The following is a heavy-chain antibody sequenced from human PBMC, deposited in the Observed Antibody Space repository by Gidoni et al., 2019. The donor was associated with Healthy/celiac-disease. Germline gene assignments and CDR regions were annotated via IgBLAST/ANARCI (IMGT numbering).Heavy chain of an antibody. CDR3: ARGLVWGSYPAMGY. V-gene: IGHV1-46*01. Sequence: QVQLVQSGAEVKKPGASVKVSCQASGYTFTRYIMHWVRQAPGQGLAWMGIINPSGGSTSYAQKFQGRVTMTRDTSTSTVYMELSSLRSGDTAVYYCARGLVWGSYPAMGYWGQGTLVTVSS. D-gene: IGHD3-16*01. CDR2: INPSGGST. CDR1: GYTFTRYI. J-gene: IGHJ4*02.